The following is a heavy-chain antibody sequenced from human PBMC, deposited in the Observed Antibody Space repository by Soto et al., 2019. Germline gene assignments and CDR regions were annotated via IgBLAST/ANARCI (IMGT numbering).Heavy chain of an antibody. D-gene: IGHD3-3*01. Sequence: PSETLSLTCTVSGGSISSSSYYWGWIRQPPGKGLEWIGSIYYSGSTYYNPSLKSRVTISVDTSKNQFSLKLSSVTAADTAVYYCARLRDFTYGMDVRGQGTTVTVSS. J-gene: IGHJ6*02. V-gene: IGHV4-39*01. CDR3: ARLRDFTYGMDV. CDR1: GGSISSSSYY. CDR2: IYYSGST.